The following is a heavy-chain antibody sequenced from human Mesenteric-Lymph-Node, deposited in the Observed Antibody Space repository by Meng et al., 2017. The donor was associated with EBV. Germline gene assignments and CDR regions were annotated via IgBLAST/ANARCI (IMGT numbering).Heavy chain of an antibody. V-gene: IGHV1-69*06. CDR3: ARDRGLERNDGIDY. CDR1: GGTFSIYA. J-gene: IGHJ4*02. D-gene: IGHD1-1*01. CDR2: IIPIFGTA. Sequence: QVPLVQSGAGVKKPGSSVKVSCKASGGTFSIYAFSWVRQAPGQGLEWMGGIIPIFGTANYAQKFQGRVTITADKSTSTAYMELSSLRSEDTAVYYCARDRGLERNDGIDYWGQGTLVTVSS.